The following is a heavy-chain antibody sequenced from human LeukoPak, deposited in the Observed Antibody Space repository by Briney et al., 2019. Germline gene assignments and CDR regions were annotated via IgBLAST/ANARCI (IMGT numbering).Heavy chain of an antibody. Sequence: VPSVTVSCKASGYTFTGYYMHWVRHAARHWLEWIGWISAYNGNTNYAQKLQGRVTMTTDTSTSTAYMELRSLRSDDTAVYYCARISDSSGYYVPRSSLDYWGQGTLVTVSS. CDR3: ARISDSSGYYVPRSSLDY. D-gene: IGHD3-22*01. V-gene: IGHV1-18*04. CDR2: ISAYNGNT. J-gene: IGHJ4*02. CDR1: GYTFTGYY.